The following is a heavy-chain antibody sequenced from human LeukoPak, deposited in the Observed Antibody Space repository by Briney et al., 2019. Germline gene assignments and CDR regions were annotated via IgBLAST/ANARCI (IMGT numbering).Heavy chain of an antibody. CDR2: IYTSGST. V-gene: IGHV4-61*02. Sequence: PSQTLSLTCTVSGGSISSGSYYWSWIRQPAGKGLEWIGRIYTSGSTNYNPSLKSRVTISVDTSKNQFSLKLSSVTAADTAVYYCARDRPGYDSSGYYYAPGREAFDIWGQGTMVTVSS. CDR1: GGSISSGSYY. CDR3: ARDRPGYDSSGYYYAPGREAFDI. J-gene: IGHJ3*02. D-gene: IGHD3-22*01.